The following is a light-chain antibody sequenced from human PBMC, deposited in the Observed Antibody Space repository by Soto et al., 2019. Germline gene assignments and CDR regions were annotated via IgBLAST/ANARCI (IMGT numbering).Light chain of an antibody. J-gene: IGLJ1*01. CDR2: EGS. CDR3: CSYAGSSTL. V-gene: IGLV2-23*03. CDR1: SRDVGSYNL. Sequence: VLTQPASVSGSPGQSITISCTGTSRDVGSYNLVSWYQQHPGKAPKLMIYEGSKRPSGVSNRFSGSKSGNTASLTISGLQAEDEADYYCCSYAGSSTLFGTGTKVTV.